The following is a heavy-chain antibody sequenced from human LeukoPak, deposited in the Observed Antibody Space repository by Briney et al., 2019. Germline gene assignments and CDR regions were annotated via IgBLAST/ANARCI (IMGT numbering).Heavy chain of an antibody. D-gene: IGHD3-22*01. J-gene: IGHJ4*02. CDR2: IKQDGSEK. V-gene: IGHV3-7*05. CDR3: ARDPIYYYDSSGYPDY. CDR1: GFTFSSYW. Sequence: PGGSLRLSCAASGFTFSSYWMSWVRQAPGKGLEWVANIKQDGSEKYYVDSVKGRFTISRDNAKNSLYLQMNSLRAEDTAVYYCARDPIYYYDSSGYPDYWGQGTLVTVSS.